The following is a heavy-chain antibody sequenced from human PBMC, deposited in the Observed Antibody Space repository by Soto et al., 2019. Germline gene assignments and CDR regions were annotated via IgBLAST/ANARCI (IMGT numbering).Heavy chain of an antibody. Sequence: QVQLVQSGAEVKKPGSSVKVSFKASGGTFSSYAISWVRQAPGQGLEWMGGIIPIFGTENYEQKFQGRVTITADKSKSTAYMEMSSLRSEDKAVYYCASSDTRDGYNAGDYWGQGTMVTVSS. CDR3: ASSDTRDGYNAGDY. V-gene: IGHV1-69*06. CDR2: IIPIFGTE. D-gene: IGHD5-12*01. J-gene: IGHJ4*02. CDR1: GGTFSSYA.